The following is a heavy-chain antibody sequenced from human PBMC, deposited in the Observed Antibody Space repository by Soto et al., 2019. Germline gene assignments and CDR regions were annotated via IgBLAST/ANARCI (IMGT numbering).Heavy chain of an antibody. CDR3: ARALDFWSGYLSD. D-gene: IGHD3-3*01. J-gene: IGHJ4*02. V-gene: IGHV3-48*03. Sequence: LRLSCAASGFAFYYYNMNWVRQAPGRGLEWVSSISSGGTTIYYADSVKGRFTISRDNAKNSLDLQMNSLRADDTAIYYCARALDFWSGYLSDWGQGTLVTVSS. CDR2: ISSGGTTI. CDR1: GFAFYYYN.